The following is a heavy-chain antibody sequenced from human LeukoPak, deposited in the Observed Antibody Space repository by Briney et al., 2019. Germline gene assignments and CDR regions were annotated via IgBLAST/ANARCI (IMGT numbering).Heavy chain of an antibody. V-gene: IGHV3-23*01. Sequence: GGSLRLSCAASGFTFNNYAINWVRQAPGKGLEWVSVISGSGGTTYYADSVKGRFTISRDSSKNTLYLQMNSLRAEDTAVYYCAKVSGGGLYYDGMDVWGQGTTVTVSS. CDR1: GFTFNNYA. CDR3: AKVSGGGLYYDGMDV. J-gene: IGHJ6*02. D-gene: IGHD1-14*01. CDR2: ISGSGGTT.